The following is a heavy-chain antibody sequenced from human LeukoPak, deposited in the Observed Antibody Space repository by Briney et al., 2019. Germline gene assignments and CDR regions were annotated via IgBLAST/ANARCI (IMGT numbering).Heavy chain of an antibody. Sequence: PSETLSLTCAVYGGSFRGYYWSWIRQPPGTGLEWIGEINHSGSTNYNPSLKSRVTISVDTSTNQFSLKLSSVTAADTAVYYCARETLASEGIAAAGTSDYWGQGTLVTVSS. CDR2: INHSGST. V-gene: IGHV4-34*01. J-gene: IGHJ4*02. D-gene: IGHD6-13*01. CDR3: ARETLASEGIAAAGTSDY. CDR1: GGSFRGYY.